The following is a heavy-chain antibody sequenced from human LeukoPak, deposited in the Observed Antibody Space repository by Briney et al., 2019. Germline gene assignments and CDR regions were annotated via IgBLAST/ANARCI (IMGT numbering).Heavy chain of an antibody. V-gene: IGHV3-30*04. Sequence: GGSPRLSCAASGFSFSSYAIHWVRQAPGKGLQWVALISYDGGNKDYANSVKGRFTISRDNSKNTLYLQMNSLRAEDTAVYYCARVRVRAVLITYYYYSMDVWGQGTTVTVSS. CDR1: GFSFSSYA. CDR3: ARVRVRAVLITYYYYSMDV. D-gene: IGHD3-10*01. CDR2: ISYDGGNK. J-gene: IGHJ6*02.